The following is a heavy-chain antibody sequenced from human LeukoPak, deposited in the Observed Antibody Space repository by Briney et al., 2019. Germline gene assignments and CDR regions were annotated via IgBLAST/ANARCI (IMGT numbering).Heavy chain of an antibody. D-gene: IGHD2-2*01. CDR2: INHSGST. V-gene: IGHV4-34*01. Sequence: SETLSLTCAVYGGSFSGYYWRWIRQPQEEGLEWIGEINHSGSTNYSPSLKSRVTISVDMSKNHFTLKLCSVTAADTAVYNCAKDCGSTSCYNAFDIWGQGTLVTVSS. CDR3: AKDCGSTSCYNAFDI. CDR1: GGSFSGYY. J-gene: IGHJ3*02.